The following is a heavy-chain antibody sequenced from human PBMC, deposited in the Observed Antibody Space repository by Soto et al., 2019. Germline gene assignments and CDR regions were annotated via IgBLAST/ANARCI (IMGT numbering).Heavy chain of an antibody. Sequence: QPGGSLRLSCAASGFTFSSYAMSWVRQAPGKGLEWVSSISGSGGSTYYADSVKGRFTISRDNSKNTLYLQMNSLRAEDTAVYYCAKSRGWHSGYDFGNWGQGTLVTVSS. V-gene: IGHV3-23*01. CDR2: ISGSGGST. J-gene: IGHJ4*02. D-gene: IGHD5-12*01. CDR1: GFTFSSYA. CDR3: AKSRGWHSGYDFGN.